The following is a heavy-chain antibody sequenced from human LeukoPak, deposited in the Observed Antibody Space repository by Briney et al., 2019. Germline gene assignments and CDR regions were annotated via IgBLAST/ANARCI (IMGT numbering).Heavy chain of an antibody. CDR3: ARDKVGSTVVVPAFDY. D-gene: IGHD2-2*01. Sequence: GGSLRLSCAASGFTFSSYTMNWVRPAPGKGLEWVSFISGSSSYIYYADSVKGRFTISRDNAKNSLYLQMSSLRAEDTAVYYCARDKVGSTVVVPAFDYWGQGTLVTVCS. CDR2: ISGSSSYI. V-gene: IGHV3-21*01. CDR1: GFTFSSYT. J-gene: IGHJ4*02.